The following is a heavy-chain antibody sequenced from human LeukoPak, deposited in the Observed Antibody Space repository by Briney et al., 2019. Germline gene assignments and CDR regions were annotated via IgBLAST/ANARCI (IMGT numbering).Heavy chain of an antibody. CDR2: INAGNGNT. Sequence: ASVKVSCKASGYTFTSYAMHWVRQAPGQRLEWMGWINAGNGNTKYSQKFQGRVTITRDTSASTAYMELSSLRSEDTAVYYCARDKGPSYSSSWYVAMGYWGQGTLVTVSS. J-gene: IGHJ4*02. V-gene: IGHV1-3*01. CDR3: ARDKGPSYSSSWYVAMGY. D-gene: IGHD6-13*01. CDR1: GYTFTSYA.